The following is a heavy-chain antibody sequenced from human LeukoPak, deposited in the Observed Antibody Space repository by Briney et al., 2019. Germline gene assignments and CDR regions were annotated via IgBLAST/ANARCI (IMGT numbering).Heavy chain of an antibody. CDR3: AKDISYSSSWYYFDY. D-gene: IGHD6-13*01. J-gene: IGHJ4*02. CDR1: GFTFDDYA. Sequence: GRSLRLSCAASGFTFDDYAMPWVRQAPGKGLEWVSGISWNSGSIGYADSVKGRFTISRDNAKNSLYLQMNSLRAEDTALYYCAKDISYSSSWYYFDYWGQGTLVTVSS. V-gene: IGHV3-9*01. CDR2: ISWNSGSI.